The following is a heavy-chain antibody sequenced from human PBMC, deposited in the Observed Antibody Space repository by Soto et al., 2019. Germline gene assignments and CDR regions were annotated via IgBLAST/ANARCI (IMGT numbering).Heavy chain of an antibody. CDR3: ARAPGKPNTIFGVVILPYYHYYGLDV. J-gene: IGHJ6*02. Sequence: PGGSLRLSCAASGFTFSNYSMNWVRQAPGKGLEWVSYISSGTNIYYADSVKGRFTISRDNAKSSLYLQMNSLRDEDTAVYYCARAPGKPNTIFGVVILPYYHYYGLDVWGQGTTVTVSS. CDR1: GFTFSNYS. CDR2: ISSGTNI. D-gene: IGHD3-3*01. V-gene: IGHV3-48*02.